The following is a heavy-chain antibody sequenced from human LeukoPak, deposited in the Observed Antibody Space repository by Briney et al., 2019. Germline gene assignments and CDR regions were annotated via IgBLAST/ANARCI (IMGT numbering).Heavy chain of an antibody. CDR2: IYTSGST. CDR1: GGSISSYY. V-gene: IGHV4-4*07. CDR3: ARLSSGSSSWYDIDC. D-gene: IGHD6-13*01. J-gene: IGHJ4*02. Sequence: SETLSLTCTVSGGSISSYYWSWIRQPAGKGLEWIGRIYTSGSTNYNPSLKSRVTMSVDTSKNQFSLKLSSVTAADTAAYYCARLSSGSSSWYDIDCWGQGTLVTVSS.